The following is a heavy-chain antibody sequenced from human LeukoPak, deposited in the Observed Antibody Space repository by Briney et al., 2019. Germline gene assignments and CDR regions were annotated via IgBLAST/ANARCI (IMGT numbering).Heavy chain of an antibody. V-gene: IGHV4-39*07. Sequence: SETLSLTCTVSGGSISSSSYYWGWIRQPPWKGLEWIGSIYHSGSTYYNPSLKSRVTISVDTSKNQFSLKLSSVTAADTAVYYCARGVIAAGGNDFDYWGQGTLVTVSS. D-gene: IGHD6-13*01. CDR3: ARGVIAAGGNDFDY. J-gene: IGHJ4*02. CDR2: IYHSGST. CDR1: GGSISSSSYY.